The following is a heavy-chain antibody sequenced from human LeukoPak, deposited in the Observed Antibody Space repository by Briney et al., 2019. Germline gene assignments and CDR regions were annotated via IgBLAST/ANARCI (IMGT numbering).Heavy chain of an antibody. V-gene: IGHV3-48*01. CDR1: GFTFSNYG. J-gene: IGHJ4*02. CDR2: FSDSSSTI. D-gene: IGHD6-19*01. CDR3: ARRHGSGWFYFDY. Sequence: GGSLRPSCAASGFTFSNYGMNWVRQAPGKGLEWVSYFSDSSSTIYYADSVKGRFTISRDNAQNSLYLQMNSLRPEDTAVYYCARRHGSGWFYFDYWGQGTLVTVSS.